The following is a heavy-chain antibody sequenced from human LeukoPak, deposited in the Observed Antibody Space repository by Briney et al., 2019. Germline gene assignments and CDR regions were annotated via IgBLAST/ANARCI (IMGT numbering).Heavy chain of an antibody. CDR1: RFTFSSYA. Sequence: GGSLRLSCAASRFTFSSYAMSWVRQAPGKGLEWVSAISGRGDSTYYAESVKGRFTISRDNSKNTLYLQMNSLRAEDTAVYYCAKYGVPTTIFGAFDIWGQGTMVTVSS. J-gene: IGHJ3*02. CDR2: ISGRGDST. D-gene: IGHD5-24*01. CDR3: AKYGVPTTIFGAFDI. V-gene: IGHV3-23*01.